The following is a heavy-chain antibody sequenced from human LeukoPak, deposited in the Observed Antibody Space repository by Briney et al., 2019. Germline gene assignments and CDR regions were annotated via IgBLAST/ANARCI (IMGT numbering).Heavy chain of an antibody. J-gene: IGHJ3*02. CDR2: IIPIFGTA. Sequence: ASVKVSCKASGGTFSSYAISWVRQAPGQGLEWMGGIIPIFGTANYAQKFQGRVMITADKSTSTAYMELSSLRSEDTAVYYCARDRGTRRYCSSTSCYGYAFDIWGQGTMVTVSS. D-gene: IGHD2-2*01. CDR1: GGTFSSYA. CDR3: ARDRGTRRYCSSTSCYGYAFDI. V-gene: IGHV1-69*06.